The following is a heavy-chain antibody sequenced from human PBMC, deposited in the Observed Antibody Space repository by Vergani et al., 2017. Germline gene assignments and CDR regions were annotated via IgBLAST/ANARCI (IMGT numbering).Heavy chain of an antibody. D-gene: IGHD3-16*02. V-gene: IGHV1-46*01. J-gene: IGHJ4*02. Sequence: QEQLVQSGAEVKKPGASVKVSCKTSGYTFTSYYIHWVRQAPGQGLEWVEWMGTINPNTGRATFAQKFQGRVTITRDTSASTAYMELSSLRSEDTAVYYCAREGFYDYVWGSYRLRGGYYFDYWGQGTLVTVSS. CDR3: AREGFYDYVWGSYRLRGGYYFDY. CDR2: INPNTGRA. CDR1: GYTFTSYY.